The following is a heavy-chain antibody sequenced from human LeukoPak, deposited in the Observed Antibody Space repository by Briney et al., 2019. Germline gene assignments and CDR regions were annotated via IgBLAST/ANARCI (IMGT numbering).Heavy chain of an antibody. Sequence: PSETLSLTCTVSGGSISSFYWSWIRQPPGKGLEWIGYIYYSGITNYNPSLKSRVTISVDTSKNQFSLKLSSVTAADTAVYYCARGVGRWLGSTTNCSAFDIWAQGNLVPVSS. CDR3: ARGVGRWLGSTTNCSAFDI. J-gene: IGHJ4*02. D-gene: IGHD6-19*01. V-gene: IGHV4-59*01. CDR1: GGSISSFY. CDR2: IYYSGIT.